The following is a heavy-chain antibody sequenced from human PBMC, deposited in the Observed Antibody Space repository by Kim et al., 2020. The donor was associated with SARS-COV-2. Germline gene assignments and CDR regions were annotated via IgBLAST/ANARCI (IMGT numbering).Heavy chain of an antibody. J-gene: IGHJ4*02. V-gene: IGHV4-39*01. D-gene: IGHD3-16*01. Sequence: YYNPSLKSRVTISVDTSKNQFSLRLSSVNAADTAVYYCARLWAASTRIDYWGQGTLVTVSS. CDR3: ARLWAASTRIDY.